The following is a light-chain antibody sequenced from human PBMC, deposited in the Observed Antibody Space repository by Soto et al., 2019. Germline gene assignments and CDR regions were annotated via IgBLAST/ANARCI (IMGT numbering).Light chain of an antibody. CDR3: HQYNDWPPKYT. Sequence: EVVMTQSPATLSVSPGERATLSCRASQSVSSNLAWYQQKPDQAPRLLIYAASTRATGIPARFSGSGSGTEFTLTISSLQSEDFAVYYCHQYNDWPPKYTFGQGTKLEIK. CDR1: QSVSSN. J-gene: IGKJ2*01. V-gene: IGKV3-15*01. CDR2: AAS.